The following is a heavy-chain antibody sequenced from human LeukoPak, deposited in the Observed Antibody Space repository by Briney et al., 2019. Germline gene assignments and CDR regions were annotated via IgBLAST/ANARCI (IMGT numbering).Heavy chain of an antibody. D-gene: IGHD3-22*01. CDR1: GFTVSSNY. CDR2: IYSGGST. J-gene: IGHJ6*02. V-gene: IGHV3-66*01. Sequence: GGSLRLSCAASGFTVSSNYMSWVRQAPGTGLEWVSLIYSGGSTYYADSVKGRFTISRDNSKNTLYLQMNSLRAEDTAVYYCAREGFYYDSSGYLPYYYYGMDVWGQGTTVTVSS. CDR3: AREGFYYDSSGYLPYYYYGMDV.